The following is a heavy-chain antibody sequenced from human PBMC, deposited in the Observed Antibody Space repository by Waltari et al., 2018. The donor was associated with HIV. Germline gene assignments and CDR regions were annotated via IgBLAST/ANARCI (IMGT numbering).Heavy chain of an antibody. CDR1: GYTFTSYA. J-gene: IGHJ1*01. V-gene: IGHV1-3*01. CDR2: INAGNGNT. CDR3: ARETYYYDSSGYYYARYFQH. Sequence: QVQLVQSGAEVKKPGASVKVSCKASGYTFTSYAMPWVRQAPGQRLAWMGWINAGNGNTKYSQKFQGRVTITRDTSASTAYMELSSLRSEDTAVYYCARETYYYDSSGYYYARYFQHWGQGTLVTVSS. D-gene: IGHD3-22*01.